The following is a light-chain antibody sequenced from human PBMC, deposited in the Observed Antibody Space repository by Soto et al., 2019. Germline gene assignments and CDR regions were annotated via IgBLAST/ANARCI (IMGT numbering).Light chain of an antibody. CDR3: QQCYSTPRT. J-gene: IGKJ1*01. CDR2: AAS. Sequence: IHMTESPASPPASLEHRVTITCRASHSSSSYLNWYRQKPGKAPKLLIYAASSLESGVPARFSGSGSGTDFTLTISRLQPEDFATYYCQQCYSTPRTFGQGTKVDI. CDR1: HSSSSY. V-gene: IGKV1-39*01.